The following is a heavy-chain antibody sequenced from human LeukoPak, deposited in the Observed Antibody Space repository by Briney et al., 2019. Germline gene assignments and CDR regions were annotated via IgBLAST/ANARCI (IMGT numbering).Heavy chain of an antibody. CDR3: TTDGRNYDFWSVLAYYFAS. CDR2: IKSKTDGGPT. V-gene: IGHV3-15*01. CDR1: GFTFSNAW. D-gene: IGHD3-3*01. J-gene: IGHJ4*02. Sequence: GGSLRLPCAASGFTFSNAWMSWVRQAPAKGLEWVGRIKSKTDGGPTDYASPVKGRFTISRDDSKNTLSLQMNSLKPEGTAVYYCTTDGRNYDFWSVLAYYFASGGQETLVTVSP.